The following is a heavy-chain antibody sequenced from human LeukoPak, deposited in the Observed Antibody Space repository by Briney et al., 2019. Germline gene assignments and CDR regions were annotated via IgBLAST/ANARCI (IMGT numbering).Heavy chain of an antibody. V-gene: IGHV1-24*01. J-gene: IGHJ4*02. Sequence: ASVKVSCTVSGYTLTELSMHWVRQAPGKGLEWMGGFDPEDGETIYAQKFQGRVTMTEDTSTDTAYMELSSLRSEDTAVYYCATDPDGNHSPNFDYWGQGTLVTVSS. CDR3: ATDPDGNHSPNFDY. D-gene: IGHD2/OR15-2a*01. CDR1: GYTLTELS. CDR2: FDPEDGET.